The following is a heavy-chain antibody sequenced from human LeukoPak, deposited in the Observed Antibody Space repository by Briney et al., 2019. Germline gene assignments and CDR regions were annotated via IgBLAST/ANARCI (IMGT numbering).Heavy chain of an antibody. CDR1: GFTFTSYA. CDR2: ISGGGVTT. Sequence: GASLRLSCAASGFTFTSYAMSWVRQAPGKGLEGVSTISGGGVTTYYAGSVKGRSTISRDNSKNTVYLQMNSLRAEDTAIYYCATPWTALATFHRLDYWGQGTLVTVSS. J-gene: IGHJ4*02. D-gene: IGHD3/OR15-3a*01. V-gene: IGHV3-23*01. CDR3: ATPWTALATFHRLDY.